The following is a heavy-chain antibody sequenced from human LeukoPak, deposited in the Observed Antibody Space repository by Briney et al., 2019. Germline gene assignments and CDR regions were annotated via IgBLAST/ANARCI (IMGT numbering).Heavy chain of an antibody. D-gene: IGHD6-19*01. V-gene: IGHV3-48*04. CDR3: TAPGRGRGGYDFEY. CDR1: GFTFSSSS. J-gene: IGHJ4*02. Sequence: GGSLRLSCVASGFTFSSSSMNWVRQAPGKGPEWVSYISISTSTIYYADSVKGRFTISRDNAKNSLYLEMNSLRAEDTAVHYCTAPGRGRGGYDFEYWGQGTLVTVSS. CDR2: ISISTSTI.